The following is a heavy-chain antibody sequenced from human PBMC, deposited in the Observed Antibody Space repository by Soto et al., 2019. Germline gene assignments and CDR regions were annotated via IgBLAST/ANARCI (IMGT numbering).Heavy chain of an antibody. CDR1: GFTFSSYS. D-gene: IGHD6-19*01. J-gene: IGHJ3*02. V-gene: IGHV3-21*01. CDR3: ASPVTSGWYNLWAFDI. Sequence: GGSLRLSCAASGFTFSSYSMNWVRQAPAKGLEWVSSISSSSSYIYYAGIVKGRLTISRDNAKNSLYLQMKSLRAVDTAVCYCASPVTSGWYNLWAFDIWGQGTMVTVSS. CDR2: ISSSSSYI.